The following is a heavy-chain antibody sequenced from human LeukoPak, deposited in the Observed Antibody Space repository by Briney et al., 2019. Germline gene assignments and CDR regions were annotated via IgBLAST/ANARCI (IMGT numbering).Heavy chain of an antibody. J-gene: IGHJ4*02. Sequence: GGSLGLSCAASGFTFSNYAINWVRQPPGKGLEWVSIISGSGDTTYYADSVKGRFTISRDNSRNTLYLQMSSLRVEDTAVYYCAKIPQVGTTSVPNFDSRGQGTLVTVSS. V-gene: IGHV3-23*01. CDR3: AKIPQVGTTSVPNFDS. CDR2: ISGSGDTT. D-gene: IGHD2/OR15-2a*01. CDR1: GFTFSNYA.